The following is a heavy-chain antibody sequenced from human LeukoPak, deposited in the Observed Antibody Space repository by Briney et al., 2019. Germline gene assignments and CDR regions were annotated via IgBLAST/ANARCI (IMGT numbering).Heavy chain of an antibody. CDR3: ARDGYNFYYYYGMDV. V-gene: IGHV1-69*04. Sequence: SVTVSCKASGGTFSSYAISWVRPAPGQGLEWVGRIIPILGIANYAQKFQGRVTITADKSTSTAYMELSSLRSEDTAVYYCARDGYNFYYYYGMDVWGQGTTVTVSS. CDR1: GGTFSSYA. CDR2: IIPILGIA. D-gene: IGHD5-24*01. J-gene: IGHJ6*02.